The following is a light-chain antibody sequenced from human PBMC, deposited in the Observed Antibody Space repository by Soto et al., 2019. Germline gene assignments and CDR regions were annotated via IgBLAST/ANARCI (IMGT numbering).Light chain of an antibody. CDR3: QQYNSYLYT. V-gene: IGKV1-5*03. CDR1: QSIGHW. J-gene: IGKJ2*01. Sequence: DIQMTQSPSTLSASVGDRVTITCRASQSIGHWLAWYQQKPGKAPKVLLYGASSLESGVPSRFSGSGSGTEFTLTISSLQPDDFAAYYCQQYNSYLYTFGQGTKLEIK. CDR2: GAS.